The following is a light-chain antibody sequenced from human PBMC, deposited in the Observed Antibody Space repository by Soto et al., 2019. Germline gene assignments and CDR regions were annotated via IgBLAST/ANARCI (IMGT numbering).Light chain of an antibody. CDR2: WAS. Sequence: DIVMTQSPDSLAVSLGERATINCKSSQSVLHSSNNKNYLAWYQQKPGQPPKLLIYWASTRESGVTDRFSGSGSGTDFTLTISSLQAEDVAVYYCQQYYIPPRTFGPGTKVDIK. V-gene: IGKV4-1*01. CDR1: QSVLHSSNNKNY. J-gene: IGKJ3*01. CDR3: QQYYIPPRT.